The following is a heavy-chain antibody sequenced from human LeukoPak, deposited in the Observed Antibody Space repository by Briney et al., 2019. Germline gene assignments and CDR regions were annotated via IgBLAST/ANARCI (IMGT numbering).Heavy chain of an antibody. D-gene: IGHD6-13*01. CDR2: ISSSSSTI. J-gene: IGHJ4*02. V-gene: IGHV3-48*01. CDR3: ASEGIAAAGTVDY. CDR1: GFTFSSYS. Sequence: GGSLRLSCAASGFTFSSYSMNWVRQAPGKGLEWVSYISSSSSTIYYADSVKGRFTISRDNAKNSLYLQMNSLRAEDTAAYYCASEGIAAAGTVDYWGQGTLVTVSS.